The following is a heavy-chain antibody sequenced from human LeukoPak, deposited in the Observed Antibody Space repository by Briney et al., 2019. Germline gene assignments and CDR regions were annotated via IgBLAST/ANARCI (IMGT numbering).Heavy chain of an antibody. Sequence: SETLSLTCTVSGGSISSYYWSWIRQPPGKGLKWIGYIYYSGSTNYNPSLKSRVTISVDTSKNQFSLKLSSVTAADTAVYYCARIYSSGWTGYYYYMDVWGKGTTVTVSS. J-gene: IGHJ6*03. CDR2: IYYSGST. CDR3: ARIYSSGWTGYYYYMDV. D-gene: IGHD6-19*01. V-gene: IGHV4-59*01. CDR1: GGSISSYY.